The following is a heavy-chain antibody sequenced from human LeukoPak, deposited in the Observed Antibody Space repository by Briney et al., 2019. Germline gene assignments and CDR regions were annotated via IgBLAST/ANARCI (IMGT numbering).Heavy chain of an antibody. CDR2: INHSGST. J-gene: IGHJ6*02. CDR3: ARVPIYSSSNIAVAWYTLDV. CDR1: GGSISSSSYY. D-gene: IGHD6-19*01. Sequence: TSETLSLTCTVSGGSISSSSYYWGWIRQPPGKGLEWIGEINHSGSTNYNPSLKSRVTISVDTSKNQFSLKLSSVTAADTAVYYCARVPIYSSSNIAVAWYTLDVWGQGTTVTVSS. V-gene: IGHV4-39*07.